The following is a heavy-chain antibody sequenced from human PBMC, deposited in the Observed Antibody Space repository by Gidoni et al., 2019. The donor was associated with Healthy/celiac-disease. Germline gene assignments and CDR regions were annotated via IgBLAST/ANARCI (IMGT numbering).Heavy chain of an antibody. CDR3: ARGLRDNWNYGIGYFDY. V-gene: IGHV1-8*01. CDR1: GYTFTSYD. J-gene: IGHJ4*02. CDR2: MNPNSGNT. Sequence: QVQLVQSGAEVKKPGASVKVSCKASGYTFTSYDINWVRQATGQGLEWMGWMNPNSGNTGYAQKFQGRVTMTRNTSISTAYMELSSLRSEDTAVYYCARGLRDNWNYGIGYFDYWGQGTLVTVSS. D-gene: IGHD1-7*01.